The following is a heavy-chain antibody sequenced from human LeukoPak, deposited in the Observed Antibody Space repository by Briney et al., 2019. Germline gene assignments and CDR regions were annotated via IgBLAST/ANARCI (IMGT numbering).Heavy chain of an antibody. Sequence: SETLSPTCTVSGYSISSGYYWGWIRQPPGKGLEWIGSIYHSGSTYYNPSLKSRVTISVDTSKNQFSLKLSSVTAADTAVYYCHREAPGYYFDYWGQGTLVTVSS. J-gene: IGHJ4*02. CDR1: GYSISSGYY. CDR2: IYHSGST. CDR3: HREAPGYYFDY. D-gene: IGHD1-14*01. V-gene: IGHV4-38-2*02.